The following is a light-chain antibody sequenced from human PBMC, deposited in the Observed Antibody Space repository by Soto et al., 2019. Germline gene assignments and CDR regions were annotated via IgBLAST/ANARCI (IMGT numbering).Light chain of an antibody. CDR1: QSVSSNY. J-gene: IGKJ4*01. V-gene: IGKV3-20*01. CDR3: QQYGSSPS. Sequence: ESVLAQSPDTLSLSPGERATLSCRASQSVSSNYLAWYQQKPGQAPRLLIYGASSRATGIPDRLSGSGSGTDFSLTISRLEPEDFAVYYCQQYGSSPSFGGGTKVDIK. CDR2: GAS.